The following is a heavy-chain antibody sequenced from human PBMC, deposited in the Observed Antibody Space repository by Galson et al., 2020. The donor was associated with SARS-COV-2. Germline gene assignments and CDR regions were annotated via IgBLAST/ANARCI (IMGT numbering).Heavy chain of an antibody. Sequence: GESLKISFKGSGYSFTSHWIGWVRQMPGKGLEWMGIIYPGDSDTRYSPSFQGQVTISADKSISTAYLQWSSLKASDTAMYYCARRGAGGSGWYGYYFDYWGQGTLVTVSS. CDR3: ARRGAGGSGWYGYYFDY. V-gene: IGHV5-51*01. D-gene: IGHD6-19*01. J-gene: IGHJ4*02. CDR1: GYSFTSHW. CDR2: IYPGDSDT.